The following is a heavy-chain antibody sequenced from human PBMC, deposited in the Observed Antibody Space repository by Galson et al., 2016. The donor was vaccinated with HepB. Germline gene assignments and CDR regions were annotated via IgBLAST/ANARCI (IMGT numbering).Heavy chain of an antibody. CDR1: GDSISSGGYH. D-gene: IGHD4-11*01. V-gene: IGHV4-31*03. J-gene: IGHJ4*02. Sequence: TLSLTCSVSGDSISSGGYHWTWIRQHPGKGPEWIGYIYSSGTTYYNPSLKSRITISLDMSKNQFSLKVNSVTAADTAIYHCARGTDFSILYWGQGTLVTVSS. CDR3: ARGTDFSILY. CDR2: IYSSGTT.